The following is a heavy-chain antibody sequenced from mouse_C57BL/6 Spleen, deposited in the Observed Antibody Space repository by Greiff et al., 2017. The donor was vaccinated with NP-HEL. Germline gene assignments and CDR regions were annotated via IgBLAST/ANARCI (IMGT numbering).Heavy chain of an antibody. V-gene: IGHV1-72*01. CDR2: IDPNSGGT. D-gene: IGHD2-5*01. J-gene: IGHJ4*01. Sequence: QGQMEQSGAELVKPGASVKLSCKASGYTFTSYWMHWVKQRPGRGLEWIGRIDPNSGGTKYNEKFKSKATLTVDKPSSTAYMQLSSLTSEDSAVYYCARGGSNYVYYAMDYWGQGTSVTVSS. CDR1: GYTFTSYW. CDR3: ARGGSNYVYYAMDY.